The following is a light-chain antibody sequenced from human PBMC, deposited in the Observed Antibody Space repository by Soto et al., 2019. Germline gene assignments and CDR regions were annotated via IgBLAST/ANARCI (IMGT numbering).Light chain of an antibody. Sequence: QSVLTQPASVSGSPGQSITISCTGTSSDVGSYNLVSWYQQHPGKAPKLMIYEGSKRPSGVSNRFSGSKSGNTASLTISGLQAEDEADYYCCSYAGSGTYVFGTGNKVTVL. V-gene: IGLV2-23*01. CDR2: EGS. CDR1: SSDVGSYNL. CDR3: CSYAGSGTYV. J-gene: IGLJ1*01.